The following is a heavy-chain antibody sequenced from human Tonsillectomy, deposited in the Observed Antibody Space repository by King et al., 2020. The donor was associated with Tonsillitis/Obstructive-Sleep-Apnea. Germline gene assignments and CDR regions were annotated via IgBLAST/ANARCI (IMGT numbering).Heavy chain of an antibody. CDR3: ARGGLTITIVGVVIPFDH. CDR1: GGSISNSSYY. CDR2: IYNSGNT. V-gene: IGHV4-39*01. J-gene: IGHJ4*02. D-gene: IGHD3-3*01. Sequence: QLQESGPGLVKPSETLSLICNVSGGSISNSSYYWGWIRQPPGKGLEWIGNIYNSGNTFYNPSLRSRVTTSVDRSKNQFSLKLSSVTAADTAVYYCARGGLTITIVGVVIPFDHWGQGTLVTVSS.